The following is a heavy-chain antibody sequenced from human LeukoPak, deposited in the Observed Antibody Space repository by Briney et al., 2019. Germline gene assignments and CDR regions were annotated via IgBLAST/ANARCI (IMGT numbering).Heavy chain of an antibody. Sequence: GASVKVSCKASGYTFTSYGISWVRQAPGHVLERMRWISAYNGNTNYAQKLQGRVTMTTDTSTSTAYMEPRSLRSDDTAVYYCTRAPTLGYSYGYDYWGQGTLVTVSS. CDR1: GYTFTSYG. J-gene: IGHJ4*02. D-gene: IGHD5-18*01. CDR3: TRAPTLGYSYGYDY. V-gene: IGHV1-18*04. CDR2: ISAYNGNT.